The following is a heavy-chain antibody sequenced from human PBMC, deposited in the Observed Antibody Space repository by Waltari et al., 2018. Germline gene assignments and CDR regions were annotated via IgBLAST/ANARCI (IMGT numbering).Heavy chain of an antibody. CDR1: GFTFSNAW. CDR3: TRGRALFDY. J-gene: IGHJ4*02. V-gene: IGHV3-15*01. CDR2: SQSKTDGGTT. Sequence: EVQLVESGGGLVKPGGSLRLSCAASGFTFSNAWMSWVRQAPGKGLDWVGRSQSKTDGGTTDYAAPVKGRFTSSSDDSENTLYLQMNSLKTEDTAVYYCTRGRALFDYWGQGTLVTVSS.